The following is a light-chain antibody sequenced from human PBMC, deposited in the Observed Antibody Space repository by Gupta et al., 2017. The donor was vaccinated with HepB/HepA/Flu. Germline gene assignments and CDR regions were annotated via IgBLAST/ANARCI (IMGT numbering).Light chain of an antibody. J-gene: IGLJ3*02. V-gene: IGLV3-9*01. Sequence: SYELTQPLSVSVALGQTARIPCGGNNIGSKNVHWYQQRPGQAPVLVIYRDNNRPSGIPERFSGSNSGNTATLTIRRAQVGDEADYYCQVWDDIYGVFGGGTRLTVL. CDR3: QVWDDIYGV. CDR2: RDN. CDR1: NIGSKN.